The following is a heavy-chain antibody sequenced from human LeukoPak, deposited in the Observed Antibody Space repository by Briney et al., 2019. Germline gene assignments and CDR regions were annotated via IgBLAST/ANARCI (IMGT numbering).Heavy chain of an antibody. CDR1: GFTFSSCD. D-gene: IGHD4-17*01. CDR2: ISAGGTA. CDR3: AKGTHGDYFTFDY. V-gene: IGHV3-23*01. Sequence: GGSLRLSCAASGFTFSSCDMSWVRQAPGKGLEWASTISAGGTAYYADSVKGRFTISRDNSKNTLYLQMNSLRAEDTAVYYCAKGTHGDYFTFDYWGQGTLVTVSS. J-gene: IGHJ4*02.